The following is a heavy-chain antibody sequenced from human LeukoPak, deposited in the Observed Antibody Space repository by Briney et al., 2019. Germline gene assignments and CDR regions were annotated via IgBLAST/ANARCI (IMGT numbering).Heavy chain of an antibody. D-gene: IGHD3-10*01. CDR3: ARDEFQLGIDY. CDR2: ISSSGTYI. V-gene: IGHV3-21*01. CDR1: GFTFSSYS. Sequence: PGGSLRLSCAASGFTFSSYSMNWVRQAPGKGLEWVSCISSSGTYIYYADLVKGRFTVSRDNAKNSLYLQMNSLRAEDTAVYYCARDEFQLGIDYWGQGILVTVSS. J-gene: IGHJ4*02.